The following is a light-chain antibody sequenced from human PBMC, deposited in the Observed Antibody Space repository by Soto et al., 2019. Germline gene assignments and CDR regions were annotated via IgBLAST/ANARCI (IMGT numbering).Light chain of an antibody. V-gene: IGLV2-11*01. CDR2: DVT. Sequence: QSALTQPRSVSGSPGQSVTISCTGTSSDVGGYNYVSWCQQHPGKAPKLMIYDVTKRPSGVPDRFSGSKSGNTASLTISGLQAEDEADYYCCSYAGSYPWVFGGGTKLTVL. CDR3: CSYAGSYPWV. CDR1: SSDVGGYNY. J-gene: IGLJ3*02.